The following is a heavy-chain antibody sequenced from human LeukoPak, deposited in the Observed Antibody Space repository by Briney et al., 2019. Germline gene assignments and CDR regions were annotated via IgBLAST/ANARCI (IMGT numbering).Heavy chain of an antibody. J-gene: IGHJ4*02. CDR3: ARVVGSYYGVFDY. CDR2: ISSSSSTI. Sequence: PGGSLRLSCAASGLTFSSYSMNWVRQAPGKGLEWVSYISSSSSTIYYADSVKGRFTISRDNAKNSLYLQMNSLRAEDTAVYYCARVVGSYYGVFDYWGQGTLVTVSS. D-gene: IGHD1-26*01. CDR1: GLTFSSYS. V-gene: IGHV3-48*04.